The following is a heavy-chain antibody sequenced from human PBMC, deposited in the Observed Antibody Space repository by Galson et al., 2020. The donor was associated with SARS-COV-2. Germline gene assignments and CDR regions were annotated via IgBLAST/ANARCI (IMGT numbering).Heavy chain of an antibody. D-gene: IGHD3-9*01. V-gene: IGHV3-23*01. J-gene: IGHJ4*02. Sequence: TGGSLRLSCAASGFTFSSYAMSWVRQAPGKGLEWVSAISGSGGSTYYADSVKGRFTISRDNSKNTLYLQMNSLRAEDTAVYYCAKDLYYDILTGYYQPSFDYWGQGTLVTVSS. CDR2: ISGSGGST. CDR1: GFTFSSYA. CDR3: AKDLYYDILTGYYQPSFDY.